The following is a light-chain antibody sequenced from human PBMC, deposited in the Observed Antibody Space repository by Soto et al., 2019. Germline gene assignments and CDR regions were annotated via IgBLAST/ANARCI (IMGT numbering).Light chain of an antibody. Sequence: DLQMTQSPSSLSASVGDRVTITCQASQDISNYLNWYQQKPGKAPKLLIYDASNLETGVPSRFSGSGSGTHFTFTISSLQPEDIATYSCQQYDGLPRTFGQGTKVEIK. CDR2: DAS. V-gene: IGKV1-33*01. CDR3: QQYDGLPRT. J-gene: IGKJ1*01. CDR1: QDISNY.